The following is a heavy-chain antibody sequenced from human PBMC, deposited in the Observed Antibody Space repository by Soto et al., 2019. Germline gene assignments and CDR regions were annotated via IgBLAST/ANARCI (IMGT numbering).Heavy chain of an antibody. CDR2: TTWDGGST. Sequence: EVHLVVSGGLVVRPGGSLRLSCAASGFTFDDYSLHWVRQLPGKGLEWVPFTTWDGGSTFYSDSVKGRFTISRDNSKNSLVLQMNSLTTEDTALYYCAKEKNRVFDYWGQGTLVTVSS. CDR1: GFTFDDYS. CDR3: AKEKNRVFDY. V-gene: IGHV3-43*01. J-gene: IGHJ4*02.